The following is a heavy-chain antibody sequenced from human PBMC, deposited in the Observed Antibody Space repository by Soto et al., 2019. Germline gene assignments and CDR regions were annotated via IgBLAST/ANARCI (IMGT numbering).Heavy chain of an antibody. Sequence: GGSLRLSCAASGFTFSNAWMSWVRQAPGKGLEWVGRIKSKTDGGTTDYAAPVKGRFTISRDDSKNTLYLQMNSLKTEDTAVYYCTTAGGGYCSGGSCYWFDPWGQGTLVTVSS. CDR3: TTAGGGYCSGGSCYWFDP. V-gene: IGHV3-15*01. D-gene: IGHD2-15*01. CDR2: IKSKTDGGTT. CDR1: GFTFSNAW. J-gene: IGHJ5*02.